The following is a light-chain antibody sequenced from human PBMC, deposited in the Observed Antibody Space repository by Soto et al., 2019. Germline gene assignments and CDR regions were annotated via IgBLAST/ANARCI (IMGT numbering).Light chain of an antibody. V-gene: IGLV1-40*01. CDR2: GNS. J-gene: IGLJ2*01. Sequence: QSVLTQPPSVSGAPGQRVTISCTGSSSNIGAGYDVHWYQQLPGTAPKLLIYGNSNRPSGVPDRFSGSKSGTSASLAITGLQAEDEADYYCQCYDSSHVVFGGGTKLTVL. CDR1: SSNIGAGYD. CDR3: QCYDSSHVV.